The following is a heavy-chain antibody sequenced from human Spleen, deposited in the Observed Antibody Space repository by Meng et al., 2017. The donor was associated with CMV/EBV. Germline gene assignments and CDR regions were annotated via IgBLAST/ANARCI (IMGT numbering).Heavy chain of an antibody. V-gene: IGHV1-2*02. CDR2: INPNTGAT. J-gene: IGHJ4*02. CDR3: ARDSDSSGSYGDYFDF. D-gene: IGHD3-10*01. Sequence: SGYTLTGHHIHWVRQAPGQGLEWMGYINPNTGATKYAQNFQGRVTMTRDTSINTAYMDLSGLRSDDTAVYYCARDSDSSGSYGDYFDFWGQGTLVTVSS. CDR1: GYTLTGHH.